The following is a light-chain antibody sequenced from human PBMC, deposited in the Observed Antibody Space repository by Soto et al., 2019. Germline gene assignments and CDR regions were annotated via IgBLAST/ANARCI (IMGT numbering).Light chain of an antibody. CDR1: SSDVGGYKY. CDR3: SSYTTSSTLV. CDR2: EVS. J-gene: IGLJ1*01. V-gene: IGLV2-14*01. Sequence: QSVLTQPASVSGSPGQSITVSCTGTSSDVGGYKYVSWYQHHPGRAPKLMIYEVSNRPSGVSHRFSGSKSGNTASLTISGLQPEDEADYYCSSYTTSSTLVFGTGTQLTVL.